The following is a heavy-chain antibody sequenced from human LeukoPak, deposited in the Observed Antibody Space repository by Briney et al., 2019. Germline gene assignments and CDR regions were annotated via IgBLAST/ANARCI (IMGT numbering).Heavy chain of an antibody. CDR2: VSGTSSDI. J-gene: IGHJ4*02. CDR3: ARAAHCSGGSCSKTPFYFGY. V-gene: IGHV3-21*01. CDR1: GFTFSSYS. D-gene: IGHD2-15*01. Sequence: GGSLRLSCAASGFTFSSYSMNWVRQAPGKGLEWVSSVSGTSSDIYYADSVKGRFTISRDNAKNSLFLQMNSLRAEDTAVYYCARAAHCSGGSCSKTPFYFGYWGQGTLVTVSS.